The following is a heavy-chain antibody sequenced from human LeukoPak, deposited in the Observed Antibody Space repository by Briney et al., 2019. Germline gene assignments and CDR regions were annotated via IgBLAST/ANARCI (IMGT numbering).Heavy chain of an antibody. V-gene: IGHV3-15*01. D-gene: IGHD3-22*01. CDR2: IKSKTDGGTT. CDR1: GFTFSNAW. J-gene: IGHJ6*02. CDR3: TTPQRYYYDSSGYLGYYYGMDV. Sequence: GGSLRLSCAASGFTFSNAWMSWVRQAPGKGLEWVGRIKSKTDGGTTDYAAPVKGRFTISRDDSKNTLYLQMNSLKTEDTAVYYCTTPQRYYYDSSGYLGYYYGMDVWGQGTTVTVSS.